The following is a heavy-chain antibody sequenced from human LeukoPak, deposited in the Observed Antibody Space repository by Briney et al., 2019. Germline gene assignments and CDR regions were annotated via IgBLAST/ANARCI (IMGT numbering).Heavy chain of an antibody. CDR2: INTDGSST. CDR3: ATDRSSIAVRPH. V-gene: IGHV3-74*01. J-gene: IGHJ4*02. CDR1: GFTFSSYW. D-gene: IGHD6-6*01. Sequence: GGSLRLSCAASGFTFSSYWMHWVRQAPGKGLVWVSRINTDGSSTNYADSVKGRFTISRDNAKNTLYLQMNSLRAEDTAVYYCATDRSSIAVRPHWGQGTQVTVSS.